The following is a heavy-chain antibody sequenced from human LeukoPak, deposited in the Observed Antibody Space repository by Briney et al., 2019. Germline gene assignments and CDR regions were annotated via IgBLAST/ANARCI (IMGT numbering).Heavy chain of an antibody. CDR3: ARRHSSGWYGFDY. CDR1: GGSISSYY. J-gene: IGHJ4*02. D-gene: IGHD6-19*01. CDR2: IYTSGST. V-gene: IGHV4-4*09. Sequence: SETLSLTCTVSGGSISSYYWRWIRQPPGKGLEWIGYIYTSGSTNYNPSLKSRLTISVDTSKNQFSLKLSSVTAADTAVYYCARRHSSGWYGFDYWGQGTLVTVSS.